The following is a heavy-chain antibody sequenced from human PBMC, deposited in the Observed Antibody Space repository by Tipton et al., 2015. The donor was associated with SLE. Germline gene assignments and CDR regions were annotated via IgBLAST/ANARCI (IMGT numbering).Heavy chain of an antibody. V-gene: IGHV4-59*01. CDR3: ARGEYSYGS. Sequence: TLSLTCSVSNGSMSSYYWSWIRQPPGKGLEWIGYIYYSGSTNYNPSLKSRVTISVDTSKNQFSLKLSSVTAADTAVYYCARGEYSYGSWGQGTLVTVSS. D-gene: IGHD5-18*01. CDR2: IYYSGST. J-gene: IGHJ5*02. CDR1: NGSMSSYY.